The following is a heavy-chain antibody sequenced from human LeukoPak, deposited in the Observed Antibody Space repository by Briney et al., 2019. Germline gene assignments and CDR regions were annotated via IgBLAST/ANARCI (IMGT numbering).Heavy chain of an antibody. CDR2: IWYDGGYK. CDR1: GFSLSNYG. CDR3: AREGAERLFVSNWFDP. V-gene: IGHV3-33*01. J-gene: IGHJ5*02. Sequence: GGSLRPSCAASGFSLSNYGMHWVRQAPGKGLEWVAVIWYDGGYKYYADSVKGRFFITRDNSKNTLYLQMNSLRAEDTAVYYCAREGAERLFVSNWFDPWGQGTLVTVSS. D-gene: IGHD3-3*01.